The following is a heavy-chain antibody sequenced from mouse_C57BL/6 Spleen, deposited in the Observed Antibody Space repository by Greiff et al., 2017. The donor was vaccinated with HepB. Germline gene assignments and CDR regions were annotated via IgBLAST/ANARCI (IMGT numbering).Heavy chain of an antibody. Sequence: QVQLQQPGAELVKPGASVKLSCKASGYTFTSYWMHWVKQRPGQGLEWIGMIHPNSGSTNYNEKFKSKATLTVDKSSSTAYMQLSNLTSEDSAVYYCARSLFCYQGYYAMDYWGQGTSVTVSS. J-gene: IGHJ4*01. CDR2: IHPNSGST. D-gene: IGHD1-1*01. CDR3: ARSLFCYQGYYAMDY. V-gene: IGHV1-64*01. CDR1: GYTFTSYW.